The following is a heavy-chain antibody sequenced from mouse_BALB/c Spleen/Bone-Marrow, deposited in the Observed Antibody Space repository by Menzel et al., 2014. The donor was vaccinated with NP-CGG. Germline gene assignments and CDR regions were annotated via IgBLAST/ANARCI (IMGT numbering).Heavy chain of an antibody. Sequence: EVKLQESGGGLVQPGGSMKLSCVASGFTFSNYWMNWVRQSPEKGLEWVAEIRLKSNNYATHYAESVKGRFTISRDDSKSSVYLQMNNLRAEDTGIYYCTVPFGPGFDHWGQGTTLTVSS. J-gene: IGHJ2*01. CDR1: GFTFSNYW. V-gene: IGHV6-6*02. CDR2: IRLKSNNYAT. CDR3: TVPFGPGFDH.